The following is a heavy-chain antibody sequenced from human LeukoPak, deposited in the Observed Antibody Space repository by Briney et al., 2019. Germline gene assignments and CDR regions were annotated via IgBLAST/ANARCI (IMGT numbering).Heavy chain of an antibody. V-gene: IGHV4-4*02. Sequence: SGTPSLTCAISGDSVSSSDWWSWVRQPPGKGLEWIGEIYHSGATNYNPSLKSRVTMSVDKSRNQFSLKLYSVTAADTAVYYCARDARPSMVIYYGMDVWGQGTTVTVSS. CDR3: ARDARPSMVIYYGMDV. CDR1: GDSVSSSDW. J-gene: IGHJ6*02. CDR2: IYHSGAT. D-gene: IGHD3-22*01.